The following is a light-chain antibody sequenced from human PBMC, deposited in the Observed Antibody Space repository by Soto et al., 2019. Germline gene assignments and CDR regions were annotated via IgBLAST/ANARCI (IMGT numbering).Light chain of an antibody. Sequence: QSVLTPPPSVSGAPGQRVTIPCTGSSPKIGAGYDVHWYQQLPGTAPKLLIYGNSNPPSGVPDRFAGSKSGTSASLAITGLQAEDEADYYCQSYDSSLRRVFGGGTKLTVL. CDR1: SPKIGAGYD. CDR3: QSYDSSLRRV. CDR2: GNS. J-gene: IGLJ2*01. V-gene: IGLV1-40*01.